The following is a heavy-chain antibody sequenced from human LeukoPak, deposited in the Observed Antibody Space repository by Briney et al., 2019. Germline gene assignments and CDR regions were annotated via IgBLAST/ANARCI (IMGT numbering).Heavy chain of an antibody. Sequence: GGSLRLSCAASGFTFSDYYMSWIRQAPGKGLEWVSYISSSGSTIYYADSVKGRFTISRDNAKNSLYLQMNSLRAEDTAVYYCARDVPNYYDSSVDAFDIWGQGTMVTVSS. CDR2: ISSSGSTI. CDR3: ARDVPNYYDSSVDAFDI. D-gene: IGHD3-22*01. CDR1: GFTFSDYY. J-gene: IGHJ3*02. V-gene: IGHV3-11*01.